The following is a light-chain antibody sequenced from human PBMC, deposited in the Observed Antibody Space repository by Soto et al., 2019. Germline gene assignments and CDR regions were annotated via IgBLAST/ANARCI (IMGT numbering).Light chain of an antibody. CDR1: QSVNSH. V-gene: IGKV3-20*01. CDR2: GAS. Sequence: EIVLTQSPATLSLSPGERATLSCRASQSVNSHLAWYQQKPGQAPRLLIYGASSRATGIPDRFSGSGSGTDFTLTISRLEPEDFAVYYCQQYGSSLTFGQGTRLEIK. J-gene: IGKJ5*01. CDR3: QQYGSSLT.